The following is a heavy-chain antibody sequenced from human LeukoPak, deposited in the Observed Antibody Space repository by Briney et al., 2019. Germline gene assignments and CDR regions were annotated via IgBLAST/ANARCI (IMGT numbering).Heavy chain of an antibody. D-gene: IGHD4-17*01. V-gene: IGHV3-23*01. CDR2: ISGSGGST. Sequence: GGSLRLSCAASGFIFSSYAMSWVRQAPGKGLECVSAISGSGGSTYYADSVKGRLTISRDNSKNTLYLQMNSLRAEDTAVYYCARVVDHDYGDYYLDYWGQGTLVTVSS. CDR3: ARVVDHDYGDYYLDY. J-gene: IGHJ4*02. CDR1: GFIFSSYA.